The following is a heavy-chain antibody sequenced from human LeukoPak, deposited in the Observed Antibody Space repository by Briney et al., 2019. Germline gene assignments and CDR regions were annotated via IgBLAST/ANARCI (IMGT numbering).Heavy chain of an antibody. D-gene: IGHD1-7*01. CDR1: GGTFTHYV. J-gene: IGHJ4*02. CDR3: ARDHSNWNYAPDF. Sequence: GASVKVSCKASGGTFTHYVISWVRQAPGQGLEWMGGIAPISGTPMYAQRFQGRVTISADTSTYTAYLDVRSLTSDDTAVYYCARDHSNWNYAPDFWGQGTLVIVSS. CDR2: IAPISGTP. V-gene: IGHV1-69*06.